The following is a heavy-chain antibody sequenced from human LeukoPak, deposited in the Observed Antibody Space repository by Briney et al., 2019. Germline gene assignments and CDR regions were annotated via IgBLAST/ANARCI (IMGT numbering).Heavy chain of an antibody. CDR2: INPSGGST. V-gene: IGHV1-46*01. Sequence: ASVKVSCKASGGTFSSYAISWVRQAPGQGLEWMGIINPSGGSTSYAQKFQGRVTMTRDTSTSTVYMELSSLRSEDTAVYYCAREGADQPNDYWGQGTLVTVSS. D-gene: IGHD3-16*01. CDR1: GGTFSSYA. J-gene: IGHJ4*02. CDR3: AREGADQPNDY.